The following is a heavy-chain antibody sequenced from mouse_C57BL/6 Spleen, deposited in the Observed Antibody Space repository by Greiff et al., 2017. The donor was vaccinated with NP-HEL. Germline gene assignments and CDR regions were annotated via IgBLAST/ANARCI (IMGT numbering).Heavy chain of an antibody. CDR1: GFNIKDYY. CDR3: TTDPYYSNYDYFDY. Sequence: VQLQQSGAELVRPGASVKLSCTASGFNIKDYYMHWVKQRPEQGLEWIGRIDPEDGGTEYAPKFQGKATMTADTSSNTAYLQLSSLTSEDTAVYYCTTDPYYSNYDYFDYWGQGTTLTVSS. J-gene: IGHJ2*01. CDR2: IDPEDGGT. D-gene: IGHD2-5*01. V-gene: IGHV14-1*01.